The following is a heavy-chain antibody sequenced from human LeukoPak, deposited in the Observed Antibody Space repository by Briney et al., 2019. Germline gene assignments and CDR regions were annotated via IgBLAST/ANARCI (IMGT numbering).Heavy chain of an antibody. V-gene: IGHV1-69*06. Sequence: ASVKVSCKASGGTFSSYAISWVRQAPGQGLEWMGGIIPIFGTANYAQKFQGRVTTTADKSTSTAYMELSSLRSEDTAVYYCARAKTGYSSGWYGVYYYMDVWGKGTTVTISS. J-gene: IGHJ6*03. CDR3: ARAKTGYSSGWYGVYYYMDV. CDR2: IIPIFGTA. CDR1: GGTFSSYA. D-gene: IGHD6-19*01.